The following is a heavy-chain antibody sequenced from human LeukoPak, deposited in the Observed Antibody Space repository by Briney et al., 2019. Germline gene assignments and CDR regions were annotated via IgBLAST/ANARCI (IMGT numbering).Heavy chain of an antibody. V-gene: IGHV3-43*02. Sequence: GGSLRLSCAASGFTFDDYAMHWVRQAPGQGLEWVSLISGDGGSTYYADSVKGRFTISRDNSKNSLYLQMNSLRSEDTALYYCAKEGRFLEWLSYYYYMDVWGKGTTVTVSS. CDR1: GFTFDDYA. J-gene: IGHJ6*03. CDR2: ISGDGGST. CDR3: AKEGRFLEWLSYYYYMDV. D-gene: IGHD3-3*01.